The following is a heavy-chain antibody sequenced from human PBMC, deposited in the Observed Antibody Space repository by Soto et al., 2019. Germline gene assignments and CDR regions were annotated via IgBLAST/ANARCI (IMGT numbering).Heavy chain of an antibody. V-gene: IGHV3-21*01. CDR1: GFTFSSYS. J-gene: IGHJ6*02. Sequence: GGSLRLCCAASGFTFSSYSMNWVRQAPGKGLEGVSSISSSSSYIYYADSVKGRFTISRDNAKNSLYLQMNSLRAEDTAVYYCARDVLLVAARLDSSYGMDVPGPGPTVTLSS. D-gene: IGHD6-6*01. CDR3: ARDVLLVAARLDSSYGMDV. CDR2: ISSSSSYI.